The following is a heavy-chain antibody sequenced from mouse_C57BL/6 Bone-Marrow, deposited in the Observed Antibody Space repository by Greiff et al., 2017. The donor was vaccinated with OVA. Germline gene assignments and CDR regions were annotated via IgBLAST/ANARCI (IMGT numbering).Heavy chain of an antibody. V-gene: IGHV5-6*01. D-gene: IGHD1-1*01. Sequence: VQLKESGGDLVKPGGSLKLSCAASGFTFSSYGMSWVRQTPDKRLEWVATISSGGSYTYYPDSVKGRFTISRDNAKNTLYLQMSSLKSEDTAMYYCARPGYYGSSPTYWGQGTLVTVSA. CDR1: GFTFSSYG. CDR2: ISSGGSYT. CDR3: ARPGYYGSSPTY. J-gene: IGHJ3*01.